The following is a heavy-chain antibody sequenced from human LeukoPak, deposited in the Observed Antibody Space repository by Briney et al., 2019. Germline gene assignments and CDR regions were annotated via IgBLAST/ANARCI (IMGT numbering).Heavy chain of an antibody. V-gene: IGHV3-23*01. CDR2: ISGGGGRT. D-gene: IGHD5-24*01. J-gene: IGHJ4*02. Sequence: QPGGSLRLSCAASGFTFSSYAMSWVRQAPGKGLEWVSAISGGGGRTYYADSVKGRFTISRDNSRNTLYLQTNSLGAEDTAVYYCAKDIEGDGYNLTPGGFDYWGQGTLVTVSS. CDR1: GFTFSSYA. CDR3: AKDIEGDGYNLTPGGFDY.